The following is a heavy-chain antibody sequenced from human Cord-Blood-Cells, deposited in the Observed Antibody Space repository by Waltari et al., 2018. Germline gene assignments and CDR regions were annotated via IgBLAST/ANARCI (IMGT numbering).Heavy chain of an antibody. D-gene: IGHD5-12*01. CDR3: ARFGGYSGYDSGEYYFDY. Sequence: QVQLVQSGAEVKKPGSSVKVSCKASGGTFSSYAIRWVRPSPGQGLEWMGGIIPILGIANYAQKFQGRVTITADKSTSTAYMELSSLRSEDTAVYYCARFGGYSGYDSGEYYFDYWGQGTLVTVSS. CDR2: IIPILGIA. V-gene: IGHV1-69*10. CDR1: GGTFSSYA. J-gene: IGHJ4*02.